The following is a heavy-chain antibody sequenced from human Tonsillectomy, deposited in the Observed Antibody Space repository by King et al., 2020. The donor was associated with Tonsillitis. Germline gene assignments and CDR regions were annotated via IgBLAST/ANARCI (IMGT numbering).Heavy chain of an antibody. CDR3: AREPGIAAAGDWFDP. CDR1: GGSFSGYY. D-gene: IGHD6-13*01. V-gene: IGHV4-34*01. CDR2: INHSGST. Sequence: VQLQQCGAGLLKPSETLSLTCAVYGGSFSGYYWSWIRQPPGKGLEWIGEINHSGSTNYNPSLKSRVTISVDTSKNQFSLKLSSVTAADTAVYYCAREPGIAAAGDWFDPWGQGTLVTVSS. J-gene: IGHJ5*02.